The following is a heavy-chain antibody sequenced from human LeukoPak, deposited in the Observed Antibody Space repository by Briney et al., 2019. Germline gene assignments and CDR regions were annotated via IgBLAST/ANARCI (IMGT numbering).Heavy chain of an antibody. CDR1: GFTFSSYD. D-gene: IGHD2-8*01. J-gene: IGHJ6*03. CDR2: IRYDGSNK. CDR3: AKDKVLDYYYYMDV. V-gene: IGHV3-30*02. Sequence: GGSLRLSCAASGFTFSSYDMHWVRQAPGKGLEWVAFIRYDGSNKYYADSVKGRFTISRDNPKNTLYLQMNSLRAEDTAVYYCAKDKVLDYYYYMDVWGKGTTVTISS.